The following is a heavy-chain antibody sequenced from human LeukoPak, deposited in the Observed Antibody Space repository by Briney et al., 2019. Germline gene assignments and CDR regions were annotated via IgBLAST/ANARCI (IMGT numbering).Heavy chain of an antibody. D-gene: IGHD6-19*01. Sequence: SETLSLTCAVSGGSISSGGYTWSWIRQPPGQGLEWIGYIYHSGSPYYNPSLKSRVTISVDRSKNQFSLKLSSVTAADTAVYYCARTVAGSRRSNWFDPWGQGTLVTVSS. CDR1: GGSISSGGYT. J-gene: IGHJ5*02. V-gene: IGHV4-30-2*01. CDR3: ARTVAGSRRSNWFDP. CDR2: IYHSGSP.